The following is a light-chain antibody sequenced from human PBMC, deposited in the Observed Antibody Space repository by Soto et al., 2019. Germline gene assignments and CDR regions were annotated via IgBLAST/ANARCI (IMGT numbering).Light chain of an antibody. CDR2: NAS. J-gene: IGKJ4*01. CDR1: QRVGNI. CDR3: QQRRNWPLT. V-gene: IGKV3-11*01. Sequence: EIVLAQSPATLYVSTGERATLSCRATQRVGNILAWYQHRPGQAPRLLILNASTRATGIPPRFSGSGSGTDFTLTISRLETEEFADYYCQQRRNWPLTFGGGNNVDIK.